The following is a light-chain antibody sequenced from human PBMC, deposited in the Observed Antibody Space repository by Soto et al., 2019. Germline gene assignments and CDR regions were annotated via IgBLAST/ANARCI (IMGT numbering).Light chain of an antibody. J-gene: IGKJ1*01. V-gene: IGKV1-5*01. Sequence: DIQMTQSPSTLSASVGDRVTITCRASQSISSWLAWYQQKPGKAPNLLIYDASSLKSGVPSRFSGSGSGTEFTLTISSLQPDDFATYYCQQYNSYSWTVGQGTKVDIK. CDR2: DAS. CDR1: QSISSW. CDR3: QQYNSYSWT.